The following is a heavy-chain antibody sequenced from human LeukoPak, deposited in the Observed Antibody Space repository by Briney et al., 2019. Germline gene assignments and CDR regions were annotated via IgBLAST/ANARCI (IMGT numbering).Heavy chain of an antibody. Sequence: GGAPQSSSRGSGCCFTSYWIGWGRRMPGKGREWMGIIYPGDSDTRYSPSFQGQVTISADKSISTAYLQWSSLKASDTAMYYCARHSKKYSSSSTGFDRWGQGTLVTVSS. D-gene: IGHD6-13*01. V-gene: IGHV5-51*01. CDR3: ARHSKKYSSSSTGFDR. J-gene: IGHJ5*02. CDR1: GCCFTSYW. CDR2: IYPGDSDT.